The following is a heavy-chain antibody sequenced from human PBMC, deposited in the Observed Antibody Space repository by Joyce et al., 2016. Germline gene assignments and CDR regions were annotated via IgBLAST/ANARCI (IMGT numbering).Heavy chain of an antibody. J-gene: IGHJ4*02. CDR1: GFSFNSYG. CDR3: AKDHSSGWYAVRTLGGPPGSH. Sequence: QVQLVESGGGVVRPGRSLRLSCAASGFSFNSYGMHWVRQAPGKGLEWLAVSSYDGFNTHYADSVKGRFTISRDNFKNTLHLEMNSLKTDDTAVYYCAKDHSSGWYAVRTLGGPPGSHWGQGTLVTVSS. D-gene: IGHD6-19*01. V-gene: IGHV3-30*18. CDR2: SSYDGFNT.